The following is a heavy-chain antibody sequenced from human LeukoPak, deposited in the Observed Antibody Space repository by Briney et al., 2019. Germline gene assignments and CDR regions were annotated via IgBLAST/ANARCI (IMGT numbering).Heavy chain of an antibody. CDR3: ARDSSSHYYFDY. Sequence: SGGSLRLSCIASGFAVTSNHMNWVRQAPGKGLEWVSIFYIGGTTKYTDSVKGRFTISRDNSKNTVYLQMSSLRAEDTAVYYCARDSSSHYYFDYWGQGTVVTVSS. V-gene: IGHV3-53*01. CDR1: GFAVTSNH. D-gene: IGHD2-2*01. J-gene: IGHJ4*03. CDR2: FYIGGTT.